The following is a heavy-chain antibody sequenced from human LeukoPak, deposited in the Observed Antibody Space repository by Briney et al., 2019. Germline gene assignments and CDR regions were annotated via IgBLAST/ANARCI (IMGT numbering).Heavy chain of an antibody. V-gene: IGHV3-48*01. CDR1: GFTFSTYS. D-gene: IGHD5-18*01. CDR2: ISSSSTTI. J-gene: IGHJ4*02. CDR3: ARDAGYSYGWDTFDY. Sequence: TGGSLRLSCAASGFTFSTYSMDWVRQAPGKGLEWVSYISSSSTTIYYADSVKGRFTISRDNAKNSLYLQMNSLRAKDTAVYYCARDAGYSYGWDTFDYWGQGTLVTVSS.